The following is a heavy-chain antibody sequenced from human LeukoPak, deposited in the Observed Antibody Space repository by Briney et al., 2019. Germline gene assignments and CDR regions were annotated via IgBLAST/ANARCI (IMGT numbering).Heavy chain of an antibody. CDR2: ISGSGGST. CDR1: GFTFSSYG. Sequence: GGSLRLSCAASGFTFSSYGMSWVRQAPGKGLEWVSGISGSGGSTYYAGSVKGRFTISRDNTKNTLYLQMNSLRAEDTAVYYCAKTVVVVLGWFDPWGQGTLVTVSS. D-gene: IGHD2-15*01. J-gene: IGHJ5*02. CDR3: AKTVVVVLGWFDP. V-gene: IGHV3-23*01.